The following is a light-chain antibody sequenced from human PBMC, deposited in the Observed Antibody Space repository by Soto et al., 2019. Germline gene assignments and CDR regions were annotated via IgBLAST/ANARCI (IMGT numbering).Light chain of an antibody. CDR3: QQYKSYEWT. V-gene: IGKV1-5*03. CDR2: KAS. Sequence: DIQMTQSPSTLSASVGDRVTITCRASQSISSWLAWFQQKPGKAPKPLIYKASSLESGVPSRFSGSGSGTEFTLTISSLQPDDIATYYCQQYKSYEWTFGQGTKVEIK. CDR1: QSISSW. J-gene: IGKJ1*01.